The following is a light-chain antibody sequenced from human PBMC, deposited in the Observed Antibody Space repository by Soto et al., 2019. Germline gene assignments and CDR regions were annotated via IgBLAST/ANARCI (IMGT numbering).Light chain of an antibody. Sequence: EIVLTQSPATLSLSPGERATLSCRASQSVSSYLAWYQQKPGQAPTLLIYGASTRATGIPARFSGSGSGTEFTLTISSLQSEDFAVYYCQQYNNWPPTFGQGTKVDIK. CDR2: GAS. CDR3: QQYNNWPPT. V-gene: IGKV3-15*01. CDR1: QSVSSY. J-gene: IGKJ1*01.